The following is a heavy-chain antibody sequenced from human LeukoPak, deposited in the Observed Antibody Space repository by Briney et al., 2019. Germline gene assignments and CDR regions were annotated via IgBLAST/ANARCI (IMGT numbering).Heavy chain of an antibody. Sequence: GGSLRLSCAASGFTFSSYWMNWARQAPGNGLEWVASINHNGNVNYYVDSVKGRFTISRDNAKNSLYLQMSNLRAKDTAVYFCARGGGLGVWGQGATVTVSS. V-gene: IGHV3-7*04. CDR1: GFTFSSYW. J-gene: IGHJ6*02. CDR3: ARGGGLGV. CDR2: INHNGNVN.